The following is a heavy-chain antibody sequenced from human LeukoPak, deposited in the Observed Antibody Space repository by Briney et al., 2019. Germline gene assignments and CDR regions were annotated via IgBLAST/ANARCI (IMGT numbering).Heavy chain of an antibody. CDR1: GFTFSSSW. D-gene: IGHD3-9*01. V-gene: IGHV3-7*01. CDR3: ARDQGYYDILTGSIPGMDV. J-gene: IGHJ6*02. Sequence: PGGSLRLSCAASGFTFSSSWMSWVRQAPGKGLEWVANIKQDGSEKYYVDSVKGRFTISRDNAKNSLFLQMNSLRAEDTAVYYCARDQGYYDILTGSIPGMDVWGQGTTVTVSS. CDR2: IKQDGSEK.